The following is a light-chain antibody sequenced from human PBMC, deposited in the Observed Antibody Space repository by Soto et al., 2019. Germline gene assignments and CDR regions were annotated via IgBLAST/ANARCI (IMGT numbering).Light chain of an antibody. Sequence: EIVMTQSPAILSVSPGERATLSCRASQSVSSNLAWFQQKPGQTPRLLFNGASTRATGIPARFTGSGSGTEFILTISSLQPDDFATYYCQQYNSYWTFGQGTKVDIK. CDR3: QQYNSYWT. CDR1: QSVSSN. CDR2: GAS. J-gene: IGKJ1*01. V-gene: IGKV3-15*01.